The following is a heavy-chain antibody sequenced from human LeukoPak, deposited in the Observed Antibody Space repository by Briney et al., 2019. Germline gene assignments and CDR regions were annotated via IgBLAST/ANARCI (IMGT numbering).Heavy chain of an antibody. CDR1: GFTFGDYS. CDR3: AKAAGNYAFDY. CDR2: ISWNSRTI. V-gene: IGHV3-9*01. Sequence: PGRSLRLSCAASGFTFGDYSMHWVRQAPGEGVEWVSGISWNSRTIIYADSVKGRFTISRDNAKNSLYLQMNSLRVEDAAFYYCAKAAGNYAFDYWGRGTLVTVSS. J-gene: IGHJ4*02. D-gene: IGHD4-11*01.